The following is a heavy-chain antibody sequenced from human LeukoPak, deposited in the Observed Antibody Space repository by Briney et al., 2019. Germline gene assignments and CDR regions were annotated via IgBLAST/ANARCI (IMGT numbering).Heavy chain of an antibody. D-gene: IGHD6-13*01. CDR3: ARQGQQLGFDY. J-gene: IGHJ4*02. CDR2: IYYSGST. CDR1: GGSISSYY. V-gene: IGHV4-59*01. Sequence: MSSETLSLTCTVSGGSISSYYWSWIRQPPGKGLEWIGYIYYSGSTNYNPSLKSRVTISVDTSKNQFSLKLSSVTAADTAVYYCARQGQQLGFDYWGQGTLVTVSS.